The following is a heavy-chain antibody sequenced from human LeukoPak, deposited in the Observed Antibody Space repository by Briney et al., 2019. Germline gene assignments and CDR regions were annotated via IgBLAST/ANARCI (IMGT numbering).Heavy chain of an antibody. CDR2: IYHSEST. CDR3: ASLYDSSGNVWFDP. J-gene: IGHJ5*02. CDR1: GASISSYY. D-gene: IGHD3-22*01. Sequence: SETLSLTCTVSGASISSYYWSWIRQAPGKGLEWIGYIYHSESTRYNASLKSRVTMSVDTSKNQFSLKLRSVTAADTAVYYCASLYDSSGNVWFDPWGQGTLVTVSS. V-gene: IGHV4-59*01.